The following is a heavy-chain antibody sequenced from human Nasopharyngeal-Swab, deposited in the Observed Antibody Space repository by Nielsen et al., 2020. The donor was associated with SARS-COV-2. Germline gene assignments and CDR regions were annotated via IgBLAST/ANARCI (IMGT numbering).Heavy chain of an antibody. CDR3: ARVRGFTFQARNPFDV. V-gene: IGHV3-21*01. Sequence: GESLKISCAASGFTFNNYNFNWVRQAPGKGLEWVSSISSSSSYIYYADSVKGRFTISRDNAKNSLYLQMNSLRAEDTAVYYCARVRGFTFQARNPFDVWGEGTMVTVSS. D-gene: IGHD2/OR15-2a*01. J-gene: IGHJ3*01. CDR2: ISSSSSYI. CDR1: GFTFNNYN.